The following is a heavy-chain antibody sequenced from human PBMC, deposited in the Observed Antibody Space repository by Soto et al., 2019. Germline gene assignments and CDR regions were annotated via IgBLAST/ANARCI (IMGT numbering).Heavy chain of an antibody. D-gene: IGHD5-18*01. CDR2: INHSGST. CDR1: GGSFSGYY. V-gene: IGHV4-34*01. Sequence: QVQLQQWGAGLLKPSETLSLTCAVYGGSFSGYYWSWIRQPPGKGLEWIGGINHSGSTNSNPSLTSRCTISVDTSKNQFYLKLSSVTAADTAVYYCASRQSTAMLNYYYYYGMDVWGQGTTVTVSS. CDR3: ASRQSTAMLNYYYYYGMDV. J-gene: IGHJ6*02.